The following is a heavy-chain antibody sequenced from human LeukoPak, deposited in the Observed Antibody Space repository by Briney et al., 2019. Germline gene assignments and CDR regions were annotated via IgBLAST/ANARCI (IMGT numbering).Heavy chain of an antibody. D-gene: IGHD3-10*01. Sequence: ASVKVSCKTSGYTFAGYDINWVRQATGQGLEWMGWVSPNSGNAGYAQKFQGRVTMTTDSSITTAYMELSSLTSEDTAIYYCAVWFGESQFDYWGQGTLVTVSS. J-gene: IGHJ4*02. CDR3: AVWFGESQFDY. CDR2: VSPNSGNA. V-gene: IGHV1-8*01. CDR1: GYTFAGYD.